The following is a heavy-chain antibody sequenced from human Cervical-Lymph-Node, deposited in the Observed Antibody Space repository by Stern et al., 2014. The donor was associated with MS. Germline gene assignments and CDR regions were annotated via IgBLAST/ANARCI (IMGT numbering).Heavy chain of an antibody. V-gene: IGHV2-5*02. CDR1: GFSVTTAGVG. D-gene: IGHD2-15*01. Sequence: ESGPTLVKPTQTVTLTCTLSGFSVTTAGVGVGWIRQPPGKALEWLALICWADDKLYSPSLKNRLTIAKDTSKNQVVLIMTDVDPVDTATYYCAHSRVKYCRGGTCYSSLFDYWGQGTLVTVSS. J-gene: IGHJ4*02. CDR2: ICWADDK. CDR3: AHSRVKYCRGGTCYSSLFDY.